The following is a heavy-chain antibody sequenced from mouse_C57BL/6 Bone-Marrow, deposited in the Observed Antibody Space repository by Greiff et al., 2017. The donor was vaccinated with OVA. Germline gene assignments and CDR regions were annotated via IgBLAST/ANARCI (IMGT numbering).Heavy chain of an antibody. CDR2: IRSKSNNYAT. J-gene: IGHJ4*01. CDR3: AKTLFGYYAMDY. Sequence: EVKVVESGGGLVQPKGSLKLSCAASGFSFNTYAMNWVRQAPGKGLEWVARIRSKSNNYATYYADSVKDRFTISRDDSESMLYLQMNNLKTEDTAMYYCAKTLFGYYAMDYWGQGTSVTVSS. V-gene: IGHV10-1*01. CDR1: GFSFNTYA.